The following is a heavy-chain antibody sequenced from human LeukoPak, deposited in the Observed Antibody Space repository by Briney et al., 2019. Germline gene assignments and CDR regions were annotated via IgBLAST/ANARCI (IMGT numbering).Heavy chain of an antibody. Sequence: GGSLRLSCVASGFTLSDFYMSWIRQAPGKGLEWLADIGSSDSIISYADSLRGRFTISRDYAKNSLHLQMNSLRDEDTAVYYCGRETVVGTFDYWGQGTLVSVSS. D-gene: IGHD6-19*01. J-gene: IGHJ4*02. CDR3: GRETVVGTFDY. CDR2: IGSSDSII. V-gene: IGHV3-11*01. CDR1: GFTLSDFY.